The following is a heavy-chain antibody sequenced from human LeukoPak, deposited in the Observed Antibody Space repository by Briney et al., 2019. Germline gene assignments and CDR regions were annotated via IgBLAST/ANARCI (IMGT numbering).Heavy chain of an antibody. CDR3: AKDQPYYYDSSGPYAFDI. CDR1: RFTFSNYA. D-gene: IGHD3-22*01. V-gene: IGHV3-23*01. Sequence: PGGSLRLSCAAYRFTFSNYAMSWVRQAPGKGLEWVSSIRDSAYRTYYADSVKGRFTISRDNSKNTLYLQMNSLRAEDTAVYYCAKDQPYYYDSSGPYAFDIWGQGTMVTVSS. J-gene: IGHJ3*02. CDR2: IRDSAYRT.